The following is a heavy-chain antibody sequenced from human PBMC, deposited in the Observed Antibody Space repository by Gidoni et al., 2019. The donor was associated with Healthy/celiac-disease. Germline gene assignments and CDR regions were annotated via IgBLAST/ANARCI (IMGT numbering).Heavy chain of an antibody. J-gene: IGHJ4*02. CDR2: ISGSGGST. CDR3: AKDGDYDILTADY. CDR1: GFTFSSYA. D-gene: IGHD3-9*01. Sequence: EVKLLASGGGLVQPGGSLRLSCAASGFTFSSYAMSWVRQSPGKRLEWVSTISGSGGSTYYADSVKGGFTISRDNSKNTLDLQMNSLRAEDTALYYCAKDGDYDILTADYWGQGTLVTVAS. V-gene: IGHV3-23*01.